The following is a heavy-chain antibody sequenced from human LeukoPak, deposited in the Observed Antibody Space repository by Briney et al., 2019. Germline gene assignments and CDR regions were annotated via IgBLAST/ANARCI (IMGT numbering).Heavy chain of an antibody. CDR2: IYYSGST. Sequence: SETLSLTCTVSGGSISSYYWSWIRQPPGKGLEWIGYIYYSGSTNYNPSLKSRVTISVDTSKNQFSLKLSSVTAADTAVYYCARVGYYDSSGYYYWDSLYYFDYWGQGTLVTVSS. CDR1: GGSISSYY. D-gene: IGHD3-22*01. J-gene: IGHJ4*02. V-gene: IGHV4-59*01. CDR3: ARVGYYDSSGYYYWDSLYYFDY.